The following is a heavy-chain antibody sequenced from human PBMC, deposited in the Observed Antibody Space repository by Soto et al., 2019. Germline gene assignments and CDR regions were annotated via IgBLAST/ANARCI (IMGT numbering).Heavy chain of an antibody. D-gene: IGHD3-3*01. V-gene: IGHV3-30*18. CDR3: AKLAYDESGSTTPDFDY. CDR2: ISYHGSTK. Sequence: GGSLRLSCTASGFTFGSYGMHWVRQAPGKGLEWVAFISYHGSTKYYVDSVKGRFTISRDNSKNTLYLQLNSLRPEDTAVYYCAKLAYDESGSTTPDFDYWGQATPFTVPS. CDR1: GFTFGSYG. J-gene: IGHJ4*02.